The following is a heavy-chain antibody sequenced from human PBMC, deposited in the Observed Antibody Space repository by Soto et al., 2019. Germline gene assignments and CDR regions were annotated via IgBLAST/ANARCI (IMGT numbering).Heavy chain of an antibody. CDR3: ARSPRYFDWLLFNY. Sequence: PGESLKISCNGSGYIFTSYWISWVRQMPGKGLEWMGRIDPSDSYTNYSPSFQGHVTISADKSISTAYLQWSSLKASDTAMYYCARSPRYFDWLLFNYWGQGTLVTVSS. CDR2: IDPSDSYT. D-gene: IGHD3-9*01. CDR1: GYIFTSYW. V-gene: IGHV5-10-1*01. J-gene: IGHJ4*02.